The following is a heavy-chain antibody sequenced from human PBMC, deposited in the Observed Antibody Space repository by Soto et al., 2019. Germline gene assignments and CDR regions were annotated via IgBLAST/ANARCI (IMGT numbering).Heavy chain of an antibody. Sequence: GGSLRLSCAASGFTFSSYAMHWVRQAPGKGLEWVAVISYDGSNKYYADSVKGRFTISRDNSKNTLYLQMNSLRAEDTAVYYCARDHRNQVRVRGYGMDVWGQGTTVTVSS. CDR3: ARDHRNQVRVRGYGMDV. CDR2: ISYDGSNK. J-gene: IGHJ6*02. D-gene: IGHD1-1*01. CDR1: GFTFSSYA. V-gene: IGHV3-30-3*01.